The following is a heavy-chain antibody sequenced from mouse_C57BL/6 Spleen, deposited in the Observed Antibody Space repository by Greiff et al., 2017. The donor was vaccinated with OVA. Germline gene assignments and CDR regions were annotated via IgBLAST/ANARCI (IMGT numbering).Heavy chain of an antibody. CDR2: IDPSDSET. J-gene: IGHJ4*01. D-gene: IGHD2-1*01. CDR3: ARRGVYYGNAMDY. V-gene: IGHV1-52*01. Sequence: QVQLQQPGAELVRPGSSVKLSCKASGYTFTSYWMHWVKQRPIQGLEWIGNIDPSDSETHYNQKFKDKATLPVDKSSSTAYMQLSSLTSEDSAVYYCARRGVYYGNAMDYWGQGTSVTVSS. CDR1: GYTFTSYW.